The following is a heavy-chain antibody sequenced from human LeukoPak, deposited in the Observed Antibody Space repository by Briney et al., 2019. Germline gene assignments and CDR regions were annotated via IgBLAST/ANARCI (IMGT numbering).Heavy chain of an antibody. CDR1: RFTFTTFSDYV. D-gene: IGHD3-22*01. CDR2: VSYGGGSE. V-gene: IGHV3-30*09. Sequence: PGKSLRLSCAASRFTFTTFSDYVMHWARQAPGKGLEWVAAVSYGGGSEYYADSVKGRFAVSRDNSKNTLYLQMRSLRPEDTAVYYCASNFYDVGGYYCRTPVQYWGQGTPVTVSS. J-gene: IGHJ4*02. CDR3: ASNFYDVGGYYCRTPVQY.